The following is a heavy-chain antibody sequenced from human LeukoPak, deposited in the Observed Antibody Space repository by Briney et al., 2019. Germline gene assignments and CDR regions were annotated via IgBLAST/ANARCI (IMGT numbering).Heavy chain of an antibody. CDR3: ASFYYDSSGWKNY. V-gene: IGHV4-34*01. Sequence: PSETLSLTCAVYGGSFSGYYWSWIRQPPGKGLEWIGEINHSGSTNYNPSLRSRVTISVDTSKNQFSLKLSSVTAADTAVYYCASFYYDSSGWKNYWGQGTLVTVSS. CDR2: INHSGST. CDR1: GGSFSGYY. D-gene: IGHD3-22*01. J-gene: IGHJ4*02.